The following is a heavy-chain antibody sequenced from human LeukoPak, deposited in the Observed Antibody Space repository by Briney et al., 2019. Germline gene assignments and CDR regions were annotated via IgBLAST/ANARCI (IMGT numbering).Heavy chain of an antibody. Sequence: ASVKVSCKVSGYTLTKLSMHWVRQAPGKGLEWMGGFDPEDGETIYAQKFQGRVTMTEDTSTDTAYMELSSLRSEDTAVYYCATSGYGGSNFDYWGQGTLVTVSS. CDR2: FDPEDGET. D-gene: IGHD4-23*01. CDR1: GYTLTKLS. J-gene: IGHJ4*02. CDR3: ATSGYGGSNFDY. V-gene: IGHV1-24*01.